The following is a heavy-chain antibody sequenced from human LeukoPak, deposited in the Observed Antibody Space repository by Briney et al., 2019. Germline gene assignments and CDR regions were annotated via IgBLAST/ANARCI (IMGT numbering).Heavy chain of an antibody. CDR1: GGSISSYY. D-gene: IGHD6-13*01. J-gene: IGHJ6*03. CDR3: ARGGIAAAEYYYYYMDV. Sequence: SETLSLTCTVSGGSISSYYWSWIRQPAGKGLEWIGRIYTSGSTNYNPSLKSRVTMSVDTSKDQFSLKLSSVTAADTAVYYCARGGIAAAEYYYYYMDVWGKGTTVTVSS. V-gene: IGHV4-4*07. CDR2: IYTSGST.